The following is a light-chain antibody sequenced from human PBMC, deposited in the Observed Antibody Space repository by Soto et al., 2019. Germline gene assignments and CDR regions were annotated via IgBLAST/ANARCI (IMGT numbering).Light chain of an antibody. J-gene: IGKJ1*01. CDR3: QQYNNWPWT. CDR1: QSVSSN. Sequence: EIVMMQSPATLSVSPGERATLSCRASQSVSSNLAWYQQKPGQAPRVLIYGASIRATGIPARFSGSGSGTEFTLTIRSLQSEDFAVYYCQQYNNWPWTFGQGTKVEIK. CDR2: GAS. V-gene: IGKV3-15*01.